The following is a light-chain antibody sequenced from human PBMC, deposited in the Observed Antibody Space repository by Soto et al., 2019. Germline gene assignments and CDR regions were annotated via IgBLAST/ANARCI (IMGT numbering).Light chain of an antibody. Sequence: PGERVTLSCGASQSVSRSYLTWHQQKPGQAPSLLIYGASTRATSIPARFRGSGSGTDFTLTISSLQPEDVAVYYCQQDYDIPALTFGGGTKVEIK. CDR2: GAS. CDR3: QQDYDIPALT. CDR1: QSVSRSY. J-gene: IGKJ4*01. V-gene: IGKV3D-7*01.